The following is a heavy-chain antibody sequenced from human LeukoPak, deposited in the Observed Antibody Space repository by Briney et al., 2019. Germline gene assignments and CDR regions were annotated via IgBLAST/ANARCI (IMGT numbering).Heavy chain of an antibody. CDR2: ISYDGSNK. V-gene: IGHV3-30-3*01. CDR1: GFTFSYYT. CDR3: ARTTTPHYYGSGCYALGY. J-gene: IGHJ4*02. Sequence: PGGSLRLSCAASGFTFSYYTMHWVRQAPGKGLEWVAVISYDGSNKYYADSVKGRFTISRDNSKNTLYLQMSSLSAEDTAVYYCARTTTPHYYGSGCYALGYWGQGTLVTVPS. D-gene: IGHD3-10*01.